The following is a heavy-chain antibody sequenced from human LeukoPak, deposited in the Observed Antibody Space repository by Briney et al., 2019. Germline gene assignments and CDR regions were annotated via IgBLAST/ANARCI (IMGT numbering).Heavy chain of an antibody. CDR3: ARDLGQQWLVAGY. CDR2: IKQDGSEK. V-gene: IGHV3-7*01. CDR1: GFTFSRYW. Sequence: PGGSLRLSCAASGFTFSRYWMSWVRQAPGRGLEWVANIKQDGSEKYYVDSVKGRFTISRDNAKNSLYLQMNSLRSEDTAVYYCARDLGQQWLVAGYWGQGTLVTVSS. J-gene: IGHJ4*02. D-gene: IGHD6-19*01.